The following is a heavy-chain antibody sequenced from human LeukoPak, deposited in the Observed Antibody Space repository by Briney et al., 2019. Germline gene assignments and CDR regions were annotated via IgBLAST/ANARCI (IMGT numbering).Heavy chain of an antibody. J-gene: IGHJ6*02. CDR2: IKGKTDSGTT. V-gene: IGHV3-15*01. Sequence: PGGALRLSCAASGFTFSNALMSWVRQAPGKGLEWVGRIKGKTDSGTTDYAAPVKGRFTISRDHSKNTLYLQMTSLQTEATAVYYCNTRQQSFGMEVWGQGTTVTVSS. CDR3: NTRQQSFGMEV. CDR1: GFTFSNAL. D-gene: IGHD6-13*01.